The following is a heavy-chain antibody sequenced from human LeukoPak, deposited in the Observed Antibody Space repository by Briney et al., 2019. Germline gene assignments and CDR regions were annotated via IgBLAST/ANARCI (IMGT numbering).Heavy chain of an antibody. V-gene: IGHV4-61*01. CDR3: ARGGLTMVRGVIRYYYDYMDV. CDR1: VGSLCSGNKY. Sequence: SQSLCLPCGFPVGSLCSGNKYGRWIRQPPGRGLGWIGYCYYRGSINSNPSLQNRVTISVDTSKNQFSLEQSSVTAADTAVYFCARGGLTMVRGVIRYYYDYMDVCRKG. CDR2: CYYRGSI. J-gene: IGHJ6*03. D-gene: IGHD3-10*01.